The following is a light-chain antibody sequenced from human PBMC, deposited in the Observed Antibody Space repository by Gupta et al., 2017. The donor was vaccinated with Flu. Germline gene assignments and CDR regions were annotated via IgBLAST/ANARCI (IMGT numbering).Light chain of an antibody. CDR1: QSISNN. CDR3: QHYSDRPPWT. V-gene: IGKV3-15*01. CDR2: NSY. Sequence: EIVLTPSPATLYVCLGERVTVACRASQSISNNLAWYQQKPGQPPRLLIYNSYTRATYSPARFSGAGSGTDFTLTIDSLLAEDFAVYYCQHYSDRPPWTFGPGTKVDLK. J-gene: IGKJ1*01.